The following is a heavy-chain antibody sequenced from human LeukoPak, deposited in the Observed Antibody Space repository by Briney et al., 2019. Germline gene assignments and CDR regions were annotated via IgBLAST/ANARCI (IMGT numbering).Heavy chain of an antibody. V-gene: IGHV4-39*07. D-gene: IGHD3-10*01. CDR1: GGSISSTNYY. Sequence: PSETLSLTCTVSGGSISSTNYYWGWIRQPPGKGLERIGRIYNSGSTYYNPSLKSRVIVSLDTSKNQFSLRLTSVTAADTAVYYCARDTGQYAPGTPGFTRFDPWGQGTLVTVSS. CDR3: ARDTGQYAPGTPGFTRFDP. J-gene: IGHJ5*02. CDR2: IYNSGST.